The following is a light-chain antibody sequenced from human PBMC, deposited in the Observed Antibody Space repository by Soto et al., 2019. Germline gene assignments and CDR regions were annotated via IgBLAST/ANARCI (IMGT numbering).Light chain of an antibody. CDR3: SSYTTGNTPYV. CDR2: DVN. Sequence: QSALTQPASVSGSPGRSIAISCTGTSSDVGGSDFVSWYQHHPGKAPKLIIHDVNNRPSGVSARFSGSKSGNTASLTISGLQAEDEADYFCSSYTTGNTPYVFGAGTKVTVL. CDR1: SSDVGGSDF. V-gene: IGLV2-14*03. J-gene: IGLJ1*01.